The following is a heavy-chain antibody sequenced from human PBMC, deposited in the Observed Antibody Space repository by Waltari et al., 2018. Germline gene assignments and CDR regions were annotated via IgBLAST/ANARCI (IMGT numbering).Heavy chain of an antibody. CDR2: MQYRGST. CDR3: GRIAFGDDGGYFQH. J-gene: IGHJ1*01. D-gene: IGHD4-17*01. Sequence: QLQLQESGPGLAKPSETLSLTCTVSGCSISTNYTWGWIFQPPGKGLEWMGNMQYRGSTFYNPSLKSRVTISLDTSKNQFSLRLSSVGAADTAVYFCGRIAFGDDGGYFQHWGQGTLVTVSS. CDR1: GCSISTNYT. V-gene: IGHV4-39*01.